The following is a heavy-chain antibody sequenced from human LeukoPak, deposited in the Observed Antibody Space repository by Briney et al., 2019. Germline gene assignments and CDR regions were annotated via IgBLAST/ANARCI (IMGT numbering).Heavy chain of an antibody. D-gene: IGHD3-10*01. CDR2: IKSKTDGGTT. J-gene: IGHJ5*02. Sequence: GGSLRLSCAASGFTFSNAWMSWVRQAPGKGLEWVGRIKSKTDGGTTDYAAPVKGRFTISRDDSKNTLYLQMNSLKTEDTAVYYCTTGVRFTMVHNWFDPWGQGTLVTVSS. CDR3: TTGVRFTMVHNWFDP. V-gene: IGHV3-15*01. CDR1: GFTFSNAW.